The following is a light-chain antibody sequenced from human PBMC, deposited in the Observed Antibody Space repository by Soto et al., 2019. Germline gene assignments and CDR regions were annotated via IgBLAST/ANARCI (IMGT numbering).Light chain of an antibody. CDR1: QSLSGY. V-gene: IGKV3-11*01. CDR2: DAS. J-gene: IGKJ4*01. CDR3: QDRGNWPIFT. Sequence: EIVLTQSPATLSLSLGERATLSCRASQSLSGYLAWYQHRPGQAPRLLIYDASHSATGIPARFTGSGSGTDFSLIISRLDPQDSAVYYCQDRGNWPIFTFSGGTKVDIK.